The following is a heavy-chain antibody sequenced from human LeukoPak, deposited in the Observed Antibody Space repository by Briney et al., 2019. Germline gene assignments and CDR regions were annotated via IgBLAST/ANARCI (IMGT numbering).Heavy chain of an antibody. Sequence: GGSLRLSCAASGFTFSSYAMSWVRQAPGKGLEWVSGISGRGGSTYYADSVKGRFTISRDNAKNLLYLQMDSLRAEDTAVYYCAGGPGFLIDCWGQGSLVTVSS. J-gene: IGHJ4*02. CDR1: GFTFSSYA. CDR3: AGGPGFLIDC. CDR2: ISGRGGST. V-gene: IGHV3-23*01. D-gene: IGHD3-3*01.